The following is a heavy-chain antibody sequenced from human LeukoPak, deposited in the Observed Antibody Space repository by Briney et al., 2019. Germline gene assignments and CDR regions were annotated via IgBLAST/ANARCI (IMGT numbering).Heavy chain of an antibody. CDR1: GGTFSSYA. J-gene: IGHJ6*02. V-gene: IGHV1-69*13. CDR3: AAPIAAADNPYGVDV. D-gene: IGHD6-13*01. Sequence: PWASVKVSCKASGGTFSSYAISWVRQAPGQGLEWMGGIIPIFGTANYAQKFQGRVTITADESTSTAYMELSSLRSEDTAVYYCAAPIAAADNPYGVDVWGQGTTVTVSS. CDR2: IIPIFGTA.